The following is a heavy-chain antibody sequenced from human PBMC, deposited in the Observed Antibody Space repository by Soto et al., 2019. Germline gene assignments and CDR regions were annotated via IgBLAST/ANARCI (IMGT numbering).Heavy chain of an antibody. CDR1: GYTFTNYS. CDR3: ARGMAVTTTSVGHYYDMDV. D-gene: IGHD6-19*01. CDR2: INPSGDTT. V-gene: IGHV1-46*01. J-gene: IGHJ6*03. Sequence: QVQLVQSGAEVKKPGASVKVSCKTSGYTFTNYSMYWVRQAPGQGLEWMGIINPSGDTTAYAQKFQGRVSMTRDTSTSTVYMELNSLRSEDTALYYCARGMAVTTTSVGHYYDMDVWGKGTTVTVSS.